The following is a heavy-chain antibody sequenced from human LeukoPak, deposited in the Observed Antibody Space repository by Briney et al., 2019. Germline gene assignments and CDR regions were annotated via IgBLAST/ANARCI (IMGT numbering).Heavy chain of an antibody. D-gene: IGHD3-9*01. V-gene: IGHV1-18*01. CDR1: GYTFSSHG. CDR2: ISANSGDT. Sequence: ASVKVSCKTAGYTFSSHGISWVRQAPGQGLEWMGWISANSGDTKFAQKFQGRVTMTTETSTNTAYMELRSLRFDDTAIYYCARDKRYAFDNWGQGTLVSVSS. J-gene: IGHJ4*02. CDR3: ARDKRYAFDN.